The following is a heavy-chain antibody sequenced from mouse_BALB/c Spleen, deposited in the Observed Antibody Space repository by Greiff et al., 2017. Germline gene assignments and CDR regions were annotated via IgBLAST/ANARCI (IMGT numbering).Heavy chain of an antibody. J-gene: IGHJ2*01. CDR1: GFTFSSYA. CDR3: ARGGYGSSYIDY. CDR2: ISSGGST. D-gene: IGHD1-1*01. Sequence: EVQLVESGGGLVKPGGSLKLSCAASGFTFSSYAMSWVRQTPEKRLEWVASISSGGSTYYPDSVKGRFTISRDNARNILYLQMSSLRSEDTAMYYCARGGYGSSYIDYWGQGTTLTVSS. V-gene: IGHV5-6-5*01.